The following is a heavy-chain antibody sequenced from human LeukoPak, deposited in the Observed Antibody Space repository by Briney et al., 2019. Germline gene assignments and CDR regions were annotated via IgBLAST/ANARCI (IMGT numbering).Heavy chain of an antibody. J-gene: IGHJ4*02. CDR3: ARGGSGSQGFDY. V-gene: IGHV4-61*05. Sequence: SETLSLTCTVSGGSIGSSSYYWGWIRQPPGEGLEWIGYIYYSGSTNYNPSLKSRVTISVDTSKNQFSLKLSSVTAADTAVYYCARGGSGSQGFDYWGQGTLVTVSS. CDR2: IYYSGST. D-gene: IGHD3-10*01. CDR1: GGSIGSSSYY.